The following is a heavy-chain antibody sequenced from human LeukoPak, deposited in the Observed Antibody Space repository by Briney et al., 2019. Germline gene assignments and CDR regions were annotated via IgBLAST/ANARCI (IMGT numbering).Heavy chain of an antibody. CDR2: ISYAGSNK. D-gene: IGHD6-19*01. V-gene: IGHV3-30*03. CDR3: ARGLHRIAVAGTGSFPFDY. CDR1: GFTFSSYG. J-gene: IGHJ4*02. Sequence: GGSLRLSCAASGFTFSSYGMHWVRQAPGKGLEWVAVISYAGSNKYYADSVKGRFTISRDNSKNTLYLQMNSLRAEDTAIYYCARGLHRIAVAGTGSFPFDYWGQGTLVTVSS.